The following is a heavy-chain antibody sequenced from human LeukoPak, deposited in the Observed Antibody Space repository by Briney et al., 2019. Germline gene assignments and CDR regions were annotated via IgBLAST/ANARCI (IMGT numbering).Heavy chain of an antibody. CDR1: GYTFTTYD. D-gene: IGHD4-23*01. V-gene: IGHV1-8*01. Sequence: ASVKVSCKASGYTFTTYDINWVRQATGQGLEWMGWMNPNSGNTGYAQKFQGRVTMTRNTSISTAYMELSTLRSEDTALYYCARGPNKSDGGNSASAWFDPWGQGTLVTVSS. J-gene: IGHJ5*02. CDR2: MNPNSGNT. CDR3: ARGPNKSDGGNSASAWFDP.